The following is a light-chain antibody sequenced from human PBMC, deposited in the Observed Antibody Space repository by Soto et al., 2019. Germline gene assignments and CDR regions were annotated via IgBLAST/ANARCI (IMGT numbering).Light chain of an antibody. CDR1: NIGVKS. J-gene: IGLJ1*01. V-gene: IGLV3-21*02. CDR3: SSFTSSSSVV. CDR2: DDA. Sequence: SSELTQPPSVSVAPGQTARITCEGQNIGVKSVHWYQQKPGQAPVVVVFDDADRPSGIPERFSGSNSGNTATLSVSGVEAGDEADYYCSSFTSSSSVVFGTGTKLTVL.